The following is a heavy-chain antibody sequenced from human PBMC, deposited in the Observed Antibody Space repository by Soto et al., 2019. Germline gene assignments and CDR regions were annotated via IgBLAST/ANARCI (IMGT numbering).Heavy chain of an antibody. Sequence: QVQLVQYGAEVKKPGSSVKVSCKASGGTVSSYTISWVRQAPVQWLEWMGRIIPILGIANYAQKVQGRVTITADKSTSTAYMELSSLRTEDTAVYYCARDSSDIVVVTAATHDEEYYFDYWGQGTLVTVSS. CDR2: IIPILGIA. CDR3: ARDSSDIVVVTAATHDEEYYFDY. CDR1: GGTVSSYT. V-gene: IGHV1-69*08. D-gene: IGHD2-2*01. J-gene: IGHJ4*02.